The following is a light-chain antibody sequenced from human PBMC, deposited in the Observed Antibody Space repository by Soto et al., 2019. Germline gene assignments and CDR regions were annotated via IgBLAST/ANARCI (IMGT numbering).Light chain of an antibody. CDR2: GAS. V-gene: IGKV3-15*01. CDR1: QSVSNN. CDR3: QQYNNWPQT. Sequence: EVVMTQSPATLSVSPGERATLSCRASQSVSNNYLAWYQQKPGQAPRLLIYGASTRATGIPARFSGSGSGTEFTLTISSLQSEDFAVYYCQQYNNWPQTFGQGTKVDIK. J-gene: IGKJ1*01.